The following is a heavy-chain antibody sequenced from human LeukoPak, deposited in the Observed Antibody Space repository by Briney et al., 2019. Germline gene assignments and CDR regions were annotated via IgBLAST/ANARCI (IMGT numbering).Heavy chain of an antibody. CDR1: GFTFSSYS. D-gene: IGHD1-1*01. V-gene: IGHV3-21*01. Sequence: GGSLRLSCAASGFTFSSYSMNWVRQAPGKGLEWVSSISSSSSYIYYADSVKGRFTISRDNAKNSLYLQMNSLRAEDTAVYYCARCRRTPGTYHFDYWGQGTLVTVSS. J-gene: IGHJ4*02. CDR2: ISSSSSYI. CDR3: ARCRRTPGTYHFDY.